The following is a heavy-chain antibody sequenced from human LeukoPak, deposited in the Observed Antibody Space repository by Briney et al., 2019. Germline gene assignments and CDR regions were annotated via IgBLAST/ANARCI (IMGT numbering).Heavy chain of an antibody. Sequence: GGSLRLSCAASGFTFSSYAMHWVRQAPGKGLEWVAVISYDGSNKYYADSVKGRFTISRDNSKNTLYLQMNSLRAEDTAVYYCARSRSYDYWGQGTLVTVSS. J-gene: IGHJ4*02. CDR2: ISYDGSNK. CDR3: ARSRSYDY. CDR1: GFTFSSYA. V-gene: IGHV3-30-3*01.